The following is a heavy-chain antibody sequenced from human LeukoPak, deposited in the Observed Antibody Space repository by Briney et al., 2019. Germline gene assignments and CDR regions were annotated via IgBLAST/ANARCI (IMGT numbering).Heavy chain of an antibody. V-gene: IGHV3-21*01. CDR2: ISSRSSYI. Sequence: GGSLRLSCAASGFTFSSYEMNWVRQAPGKGLEWVSSISSRSSYIYYADSVKGRFTISRDNAKNSLYLQMNSLRAEDTAVYYCVRRMTGVNNFDYWGQGTLVTVSS. D-gene: IGHD3-9*01. J-gene: IGHJ4*02. CDR1: GFTFSSYE. CDR3: VRRMTGVNNFDY.